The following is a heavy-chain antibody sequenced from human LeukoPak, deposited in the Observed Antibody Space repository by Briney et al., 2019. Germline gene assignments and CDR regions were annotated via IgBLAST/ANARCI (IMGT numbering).Heavy chain of an antibody. CDR3: VRDRGGAYSGDNLFDP. CDR1: GFTFSSYE. CDR2: IIGSGSTT. J-gene: IGHJ5*02. V-gene: IGHV3-48*03. D-gene: IGHD2-21*01. Sequence: PGGSLRLSCAAPGFTFSSYEMNWVRQAPGKGLEWLSYIIGSGSTTQYADSVRDRFTISRDNDKDAVYLQMNSLRADDTAIYYCVRDRGGAYSGDNLFDPWGQGTLVTVSS.